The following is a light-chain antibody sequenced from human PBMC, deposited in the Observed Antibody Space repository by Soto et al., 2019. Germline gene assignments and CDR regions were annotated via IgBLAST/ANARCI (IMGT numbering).Light chain of an antibody. CDR1: QSVADN. J-gene: IGKJ1*01. V-gene: IGKV3-15*01. CDR3: QQFNNWPRT. CDR2: DAT. Sequence: VLTQSPSTLSVSPGERATLSCRASQSVADNLAWYQQKPGQAPKLLIYDATSRVTGIPARFSGSGSGTEFTLTVSSLQSEDFATYYCQQFNNWPRTFGQGTKV.